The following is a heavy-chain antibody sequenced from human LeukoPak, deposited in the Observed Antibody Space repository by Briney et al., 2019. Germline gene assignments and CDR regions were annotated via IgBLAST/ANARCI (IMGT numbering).Heavy chain of an antibody. CDR1: GFPFNNAW. D-gene: IGHD4-17*01. Sequence: GGSLRLSCAASGFPFNNAWMSWVRQAPGKGLEWVSYISSSDSTIYYADSVKGRFTISRDNAKNSLYLQMNSLRAEDTAVYYCARVAINDYGDYFNYWGQGTLATVSS. CDR2: ISSSDSTI. V-gene: IGHV3-48*04. J-gene: IGHJ4*02. CDR3: ARVAINDYGDYFNY.